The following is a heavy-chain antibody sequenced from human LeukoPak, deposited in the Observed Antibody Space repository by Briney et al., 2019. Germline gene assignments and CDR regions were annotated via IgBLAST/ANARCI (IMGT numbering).Heavy chain of an antibody. J-gene: IGHJ3*02. Sequence: PSETLSLTCTVSGGSISSGNYNWSWIRQPAGKGLEWIGYIYYSGSTNYDPSLKSRLTMSVDTSRNQFSLKLTSLTAADTAVYYCARWSLAKKNAFDIWGQGTMVTVSS. CDR1: GGSISSGNYN. CDR2: IYYSGST. V-gene: IGHV4-61*10. CDR3: ARWSLAKKNAFDI.